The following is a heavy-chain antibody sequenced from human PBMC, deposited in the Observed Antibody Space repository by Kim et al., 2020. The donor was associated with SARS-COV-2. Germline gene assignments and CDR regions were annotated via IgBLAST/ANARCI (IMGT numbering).Heavy chain of an antibody. CDR3: ATDDSSGKPGGY. J-gene: IGHJ4*02. Sequence: GGSLRLSCAASGFTFSNYGMHWVRQAPGKWLEWVAVIWYDGNNKNYADSVKGRFTISRDNSKNTLYLQMNSLRAEDTAVYYCATDDSSGKPGGYWGQGTLVTVSS. CDR1: GFTFSNYG. CDR2: IWYDGNNK. D-gene: IGHD3-22*01. V-gene: IGHV3-33*01.